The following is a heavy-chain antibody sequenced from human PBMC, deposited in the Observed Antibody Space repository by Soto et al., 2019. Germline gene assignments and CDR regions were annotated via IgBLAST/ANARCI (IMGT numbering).Heavy chain of an antibody. CDR3: SRCPATLGYYYGMDV. V-gene: IGHV4-34*01. CDR2: INHSGST. CDR1: GGSFSGYY. J-gene: IGHJ6*02. Sequence: QVQLQQWGAGLLKPSETLSLTCAVYGGSFSGYYWSWIRQPPGKGLEWIGEINHSGSTNYNPSRKSRVTISLDTSKNQFSLKLSSVTAADTAVYYCSRCPATLGYYYGMDVWGQGTTVTVSS. D-gene: IGHD6-25*01.